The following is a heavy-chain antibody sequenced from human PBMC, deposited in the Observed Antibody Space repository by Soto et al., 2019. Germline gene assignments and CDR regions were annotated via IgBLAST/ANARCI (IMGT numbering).Heavy chain of an antibody. CDR2: IKGDGSVT. D-gene: IGHD6-6*01. CDR3: VIPTRSVRGMGV. J-gene: IGHJ6*02. Sequence: EVQLVESGGGLAQPGGPRRLSCAASGFPFRNFWMTWAPQAPGKGLEWVANIKGDGSVTQYVASVEGRFTISRDNAKYSLYLQMNSLRVEDTALYYCVIPTRSVRGMGVWGQGTTVTVSS. V-gene: IGHV3-7*03. CDR1: GFPFRNFW.